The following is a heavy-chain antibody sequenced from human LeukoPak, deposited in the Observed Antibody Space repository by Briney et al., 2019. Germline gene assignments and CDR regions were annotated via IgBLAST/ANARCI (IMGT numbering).Heavy chain of an antibody. J-gene: IGHJ4*02. CDR1: GFTFSSYS. V-gene: IGHV3-21*04. D-gene: IGHD4-17*01. Sequence: GGSLRLSCAASGFTFSSYSMNWVRQAPGKGLEWVSSISSSSSYIYYADSVKGRFTISRDNAKNSLYLQMNSLRAEDTAVYYCANLRLAGDYVDWGQGTLVTVSS. CDR2: ISSSSSYI. CDR3: ANLRLAGDYVD.